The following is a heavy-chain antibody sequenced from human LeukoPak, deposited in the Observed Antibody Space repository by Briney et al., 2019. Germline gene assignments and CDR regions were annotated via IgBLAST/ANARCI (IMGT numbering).Heavy chain of an antibody. V-gene: IGHV3-15*01. J-gene: IGHJ4*02. D-gene: IGHD2-15*01. CDR3: AKAPVTTCSGAYCYPFDY. Sequence: GGSLRLSCAASGFTFTNAWISWVRQAPGKELEWVGRIKSKIDGGTTDYAAPVKGRFTISRDDSKNTLYLQMNSLRAEDAAVYYCAKAPVTTCSGAYCYPFDYWGQGTLVTVSS. CDR2: IKSKIDGGTT. CDR1: GFTFTNAW.